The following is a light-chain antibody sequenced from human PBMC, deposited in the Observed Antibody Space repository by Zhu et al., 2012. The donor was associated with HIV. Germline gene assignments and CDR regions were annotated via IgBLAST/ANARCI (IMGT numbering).Light chain of an antibody. J-gene: IGKJ1*01. Sequence: EVVMTQSPATLSVSPGERATLSCRASQSVSYNLAWYQQKPGQAPRLLIYASFTRATGVPVRFSGSGSGTDFTLSINTVQSEDFAVYYCQQYYIWPRTFGQGTKAEVK. V-gene: IGKV3-15*01. CDR3: QQYYIWPRT. CDR2: ASF. CDR1: QSVSYN.